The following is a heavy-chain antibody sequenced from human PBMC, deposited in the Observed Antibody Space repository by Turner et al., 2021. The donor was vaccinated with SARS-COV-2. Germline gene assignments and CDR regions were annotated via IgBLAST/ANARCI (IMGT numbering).Heavy chain of an antibody. V-gene: IGHV3-30-3*01. D-gene: IGHD2-21*01. J-gene: IGHJ4*02. CDR3: ARDLSTYDYFDY. CDR2: IWYDGSNK. Sequence: QVQLVESGGGVVQPGRSLRLSCAASGFTFSSYAMHWVRQAPGKGLEWVAVIWYDGSNKYYADSVKGRFTISRDNSKNTLYLQMNSLRAEDTAVYYCARDLSTYDYFDYWGQGTLVTVSS. CDR1: GFTFSSYA.